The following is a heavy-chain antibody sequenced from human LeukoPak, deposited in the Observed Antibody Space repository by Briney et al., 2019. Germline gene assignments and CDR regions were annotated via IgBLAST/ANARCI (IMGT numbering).Heavy chain of an antibody. CDR3: ARALDYGDRFDY. V-gene: IGHV1-46*01. J-gene: IGHJ4*02. CDR2: INPSGGST. CDR1: GYTFTTYY. D-gene: IGHD4-17*01. Sequence: ASVKVSCKASGYTFTTYYMHWVRQAPGQGLEWMGIINPSGGSTRYAQKFQGRVTMTRDMPTSTVYMELSSLRSEDTAVYYCARALDYGDRFDYWGQGTLVTVSS.